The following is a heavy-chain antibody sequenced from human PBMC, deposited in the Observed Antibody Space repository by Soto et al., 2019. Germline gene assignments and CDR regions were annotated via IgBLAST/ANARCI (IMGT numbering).Heavy chain of an antibody. J-gene: IGHJ6*03. CDR2: ISSSSSYI. CDR3: ARVLEGYSSSWCASHYYYMDV. Sequence: EVQLVESGGGLVKPGGSLRLSCAASGFTFSSYSMNWVRQAPGKGLEWVSSISSSSSYIYYADSVKGRFTISRDNAKNSLYLQKNSLRAEDTAVYYCARVLEGYSSSWCASHYYYMDVWGKGTTVTVSS. CDR1: GFTFSSYS. D-gene: IGHD6-13*01. V-gene: IGHV3-21*01.